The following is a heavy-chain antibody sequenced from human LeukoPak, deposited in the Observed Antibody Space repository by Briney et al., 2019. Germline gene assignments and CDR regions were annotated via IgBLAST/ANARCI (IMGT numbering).Heavy chain of an antibody. CDR3: AGGEGVGY. CDR2: IIPSDGFT. Sequence: ASVKVSCKASGYTFSSYYVHWVRQAPGQGLEWMGMIIPSDGFTSYAQKFQGRVTMTRDMSTSTVYMELSSLRSGDTAVYYCAGGEGVGYWGQGTLVTVSS. J-gene: IGHJ4*02. CDR1: GYTFSSYY. V-gene: IGHV1-46*01. D-gene: IGHD3-16*01.